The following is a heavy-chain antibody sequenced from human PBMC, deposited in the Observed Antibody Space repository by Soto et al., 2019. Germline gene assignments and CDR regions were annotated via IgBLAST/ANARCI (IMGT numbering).Heavy chain of an antibody. V-gene: IGHV3-11*01. Sequence: GGSLRLSCAASGFTFSDHCMSWIRQAPGKGLEWISYISTSGSTIYYSDSVKGRFTISRDNAKNSLYLQMNSLRADDTAVYYCATVPAPGFSISMVRGVADRDYYYYAMDVWGQGTTVTVSS. D-gene: IGHD3-10*01. CDR1: GFTFSDHC. CDR3: ATVPAPGFSISMVRGVADRDYYYYAMDV. J-gene: IGHJ6*02. CDR2: ISTSGSTI.